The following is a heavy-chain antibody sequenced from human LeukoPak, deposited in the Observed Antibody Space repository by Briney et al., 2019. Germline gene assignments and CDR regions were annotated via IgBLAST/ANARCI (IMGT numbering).Heavy chain of an antibody. CDR1: GFTFSSYW. J-gene: IGHJ2*01. CDR2: IKQDGSEK. V-gene: IGHV3-7*01. Sequence: GGSLRLSCAASGFTFSSYWMSWARQAPGKGLEWVANIKQDGSEKYYVDSVKGRFTISRDNAKNSLYLQMNSLRAEDTAVYYCAKRIAAAGGDWYFDLWGRGTLVTVSS. D-gene: IGHD6-13*01. CDR3: AKRIAAAGGDWYFDL.